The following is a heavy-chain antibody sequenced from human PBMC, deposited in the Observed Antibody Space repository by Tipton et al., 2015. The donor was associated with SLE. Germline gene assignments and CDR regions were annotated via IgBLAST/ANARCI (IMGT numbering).Heavy chain of an antibody. Sequence: TLSLTCTVSGGSISSYYWSWIRQPPGKGLEWIGYIYYSGSTNYNPSLKSRVTISVDTSKNQFSLKLSSVTAADTAVYYCARARYYDFWSGYSFDYRGQGTLVTVSS. CDR1: GGSISSYY. CDR3: ARARYYDFWSGYSFDY. V-gene: IGHV4-59*01. D-gene: IGHD3-3*01. J-gene: IGHJ4*02. CDR2: IYYSGST.